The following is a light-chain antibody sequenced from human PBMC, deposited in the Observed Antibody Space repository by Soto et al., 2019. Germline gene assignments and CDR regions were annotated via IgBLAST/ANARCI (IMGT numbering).Light chain of an antibody. CDR2: DAS. J-gene: IGKJ1*01. CDR3: QQYNSYRT. Sequence: IQLTQYPSSLSASVGDRVTITCRASQSISSWFAWYQQKPGKAPKLLIYDASSLESGVPSRFSGSGSGTEFTLTTSSLQPDDFATYYCQQYNSYRTFGQGTKV. CDR1: QSISSW. V-gene: IGKV1-5*01.